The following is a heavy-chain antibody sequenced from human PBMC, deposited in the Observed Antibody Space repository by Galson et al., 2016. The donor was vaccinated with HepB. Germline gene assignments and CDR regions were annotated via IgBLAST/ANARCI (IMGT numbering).Heavy chain of an antibody. CDR2: VYSDGST. CDR3: AKNKATARVWGHYYYYMDV. D-gene: IGHD3-16*01. Sequence: SLRLSCAASGFTVSSNYLSWVRQAPGKGLEWVSIVYSDGSTYYSDSVRGRFTISRDNSNNIVYLQMNSLRAEDTAVYFCAKNKATARVWGHYYYYMDVWGQGTVVTVSS. V-gene: IGHV3-53*01. J-gene: IGHJ6*03. CDR1: GFTVSSNY.